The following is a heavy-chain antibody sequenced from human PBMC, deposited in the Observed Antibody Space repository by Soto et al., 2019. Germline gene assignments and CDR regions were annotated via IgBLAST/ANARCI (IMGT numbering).Heavy chain of an antibody. CDR3: ARRATVTGGGFYYYYYGMDV. CDR2: IYYSGST. V-gene: IGHV4-39*01. D-gene: IGHD4-17*01. Sequence: QLQLQESGPGLVKPSETLSLTCTVSGGSISSSSYYWGWIRQPPGKGLEWIGSIYYSGSTYYNPSLKSRVTISVDTSKNQFSLKLSSVTAADTAVYYCARRATVTGGGFYYYYYGMDVWGQGTTVTVSS. CDR1: GGSISSSSYY. J-gene: IGHJ6*02.